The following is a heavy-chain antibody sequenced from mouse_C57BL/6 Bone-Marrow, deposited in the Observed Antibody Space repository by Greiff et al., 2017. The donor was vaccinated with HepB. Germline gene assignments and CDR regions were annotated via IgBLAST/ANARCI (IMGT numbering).Heavy chain of an antibody. J-gene: IGHJ3*01. V-gene: IGHV1-81*01. Sequence: QVQLKQSGAELARPGASVKLSCKASGYTFTSYGISWVKQRTGQGLEWIGEIYPRSGNTYYNEKFKGKATLTVDKSSSTAYMELRSLTSEDSAVYFCARDTDYYGSFAYWGQGTLVTVSA. CDR3: ARDTDYYGSFAY. D-gene: IGHD1-1*01. CDR1: GYTFTSYG. CDR2: IYPRSGNT.